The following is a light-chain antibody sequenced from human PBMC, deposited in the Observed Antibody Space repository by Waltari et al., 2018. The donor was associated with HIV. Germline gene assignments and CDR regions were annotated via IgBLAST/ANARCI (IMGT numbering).Light chain of an antibody. CDR2: QDR. CDR3: QAWGNNTVV. Sequence: SYDLTQAPSLSVSPGQAAKILCSGFNLSTNSVSWYQQKPGQSPLLLIFQDRKRPAGIPERFSGSSSGNTATLTISGTQSVDEADYFCQAWGNNTVVFGGGTKLTVL. J-gene: IGLJ2*01. CDR1: NLSTNS. V-gene: IGLV3-1*01.